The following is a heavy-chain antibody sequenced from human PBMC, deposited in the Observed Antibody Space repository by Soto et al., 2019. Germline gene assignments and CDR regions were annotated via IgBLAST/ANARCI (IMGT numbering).Heavy chain of an antibody. D-gene: IGHD2-21*02. CDR1: EFTFSSYA. CDR3: AKALIDAGDTAGFDP. V-gene: IGHV3-23*01. CDR2: ISGSGSKT. Sequence: GGSLRLSCAAFEFTFSSYAMIWVRQAPGKGLEWVSAISGSGSKTYYADSVKGRFTISRDNSKNTLFLQMNTLRAEDTAVYYCAKALIDAGDTAGFDPWGRGTLVTVSS. J-gene: IGHJ5*02.